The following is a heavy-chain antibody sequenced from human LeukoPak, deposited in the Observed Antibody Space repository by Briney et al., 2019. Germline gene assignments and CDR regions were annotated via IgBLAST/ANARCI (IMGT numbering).Heavy chain of an antibody. J-gene: IGHJ4*02. V-gene: IGHV3-74*01. Sequence: GGSLRLSCGASGFRFSSYWMHWVRQAPGKGLMWVSRANNDGSSTTYADSVEGRFTISRDNARNTLYLQMNSLRAEDTAVYYCARSSYPYYFDYWGQGTLVTVSS. CDR1: GFRFSSYW. CDR2: ANNDGSST. CDR3: ARSSYPYYFDY. D-gene: IGHD6-19*01.